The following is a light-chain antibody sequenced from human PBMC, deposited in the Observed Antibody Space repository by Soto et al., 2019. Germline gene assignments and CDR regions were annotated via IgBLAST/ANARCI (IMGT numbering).Light chain of an antibody. CDR1: QSISSY. CDR3: QHYVNWPLT. Sequence: IVMTQSPATLSVSPGERATLSRRASQSISSYLVWYQQKPGQSPRLLIYDASNRATGIPARFSGSRSGAEFTLTISSLQSEDFAVYYCQHYVNWPLTFGGGTKVDIK. V-gene: IGKV3D-15*01. J-gene: IGKJ4*01. CDR2: DAS.